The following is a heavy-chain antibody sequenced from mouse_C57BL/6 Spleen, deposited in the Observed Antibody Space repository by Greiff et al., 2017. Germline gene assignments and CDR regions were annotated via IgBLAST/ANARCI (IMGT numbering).Heavy chain of an antibody. J-gene: IGHJ3*01. V-gene: IGHV1-26*01. CDR1: GYTFTDYY. CDR2: INPNNGGT. CDR3: ARNTYWDSFAY. D-gene: IGHD4-1*01. Sequence: EVQLQQSGPELVKPGASVKISCKASGYTFTDYYMNWVKQSHGKSLEWIGDINPNNGGTSYNQKFKGKATLTVDKSSGTAYLELRSLTSEDSAVYYCARNTYWDSFAYWGQGTLVTVSA.